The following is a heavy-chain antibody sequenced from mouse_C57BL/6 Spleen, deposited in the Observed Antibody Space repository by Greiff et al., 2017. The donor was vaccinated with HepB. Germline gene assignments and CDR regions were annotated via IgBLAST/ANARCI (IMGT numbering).Heavy chain of an antibody. CDR2: IYPSDSET. V-gene: IGHV1-61*01. CDR3: ARRSLDAMDY. J-gene: IGHJ4*01. Sequence: VQLQQPGAELVRPGSSVKLSCKASGYTFTSYWMDWVKQRPGQGLEWIGNIYPSDSETHYNQKFKDKATLTVDKSSSTAYMQLSSLTSEDSAVYYCARRSLDAMDYWGQGTSVTVSS. CDR1: GYTFTSYW.